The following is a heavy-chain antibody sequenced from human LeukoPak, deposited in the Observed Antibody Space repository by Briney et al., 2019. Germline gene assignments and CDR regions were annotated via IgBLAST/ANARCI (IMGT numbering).Heavy chain of an antibody. Sequence: GESLKISCKGSGYRFTSYWIGWVRQMPGKGLEWMGIIYPGDSDTRYSPSFQGQVTISVDKSISTAYLQWSSLKASDSAMYYCARVYSAGDSSSWYGGYYYYGMDVWGQGTTVTVSS. V-gene: IGHV5-51*01. CDR1: GYRFTSYW. CDR3: ARVYSAGDSSSWYGGYYYYGMDV. D-gene: IGHD6-13*01. J-gene: IGHJ6*02. CDR2: IYPGDSDT.